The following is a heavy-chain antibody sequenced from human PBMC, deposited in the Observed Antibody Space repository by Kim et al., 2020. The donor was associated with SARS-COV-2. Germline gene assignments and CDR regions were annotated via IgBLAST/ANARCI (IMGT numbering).Heavy chain of an antibody. V-gene: IGHV3-30*04. CDR3: ARDTPIRENTVTASPNWYFDL. D-gene: IGHD4-17*01. CDR1: GFTFSSYA. CDR2: ISYDGSNK. Sequence: GGSLRLSCAASGFTFSSYAMHWVRQAPGKGLEWVAVISYDGSNKYYADSVKGRFTISRDNSKNTLYLQMNSLRAEDTAVYYCARDTPIRENTVTASPNWYFDLWGRGTLVTVSS. J-gene: IGHJ2*01.